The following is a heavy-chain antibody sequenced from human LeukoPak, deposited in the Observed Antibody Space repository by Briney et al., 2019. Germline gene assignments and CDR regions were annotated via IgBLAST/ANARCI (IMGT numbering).Heavy chain of an antibody. Sequence: GGSLRLSCVVSGFTFSSYAMSWVRQAPGKGLEWVSGVGGSGDSTYYADSVKGRFTISRDNAENSLYLQMNSLRAEDTALYYCARDFAYSRLDSWGQGTLVTVSS. CDR1: GFTFSSYA. J-gene: IGHJ4*02. V-gene: IGHV3-23*01. D-gene: IGHD6-13*01. CDR2: VGGSGDST. CDR3: ARDFAYSRLDS.